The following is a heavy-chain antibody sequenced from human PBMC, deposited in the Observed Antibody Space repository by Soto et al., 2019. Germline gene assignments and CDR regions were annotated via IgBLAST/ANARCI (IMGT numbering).Heavy chain of an antibody. CDR3: AKEFMVRGVPPLSFGMDV. CDR2: ISGSGGST. Sequence: GGSLRLSCAASGFTFSSYAMSWVRQAPGKGLEWVSGISGSGGSTYYADPVKGRFTISRDNSKNTLYLQVNSLRAEDTALYYCAKEFMVRGVPPLSFGMDVWGQGTTVTVSS. D-gene: IGHD3-10*01. J-gene: IGHJ6*02. V-gene: IGHV3-23*01. CDR1: GFTFSSYA.